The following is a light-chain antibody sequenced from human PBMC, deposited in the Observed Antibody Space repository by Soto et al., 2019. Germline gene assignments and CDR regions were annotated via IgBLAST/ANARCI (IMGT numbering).Light chain of an antibody. Sequence: QSVLTQPASVSGSPGQSITISCTGTSSDVGGYNFFSWYQQYPGKAPRLMIYEVSNRPSGVSNRFSGSKSGNTASLTISGLQAEDESDYYCSSYTGSSTRYVFGTGTKVTV. CDR2: EVS. CDR1: SSDVGGYNF. CDR3: SSYTGSSTRYV. J-gene: IGLJ1*01. V-gene: IGLV2-14*01.